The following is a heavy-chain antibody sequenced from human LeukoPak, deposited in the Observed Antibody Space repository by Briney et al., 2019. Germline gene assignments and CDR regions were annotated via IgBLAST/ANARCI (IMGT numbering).Heavy chain of an antibody. CDR3: AKAAQLYDSSGWIDY. Sequence: QSGGSLRLSCAASGFTFSTHGMHWVRQAPGKGLEWVAFIRYDGSDKSYADSVKGRFTISRDNSKNTLYLQMNSLRAEDTAVYYCAKAAQLYDSSGWIDYWGQGTLVTVSS. V-gene: IGHV3-30*02. CDR2: IRYDGSDK. J-gene: IGHJ4*02. CDR1: GFTFSTHG. D-gene: IGHD3-22*01.